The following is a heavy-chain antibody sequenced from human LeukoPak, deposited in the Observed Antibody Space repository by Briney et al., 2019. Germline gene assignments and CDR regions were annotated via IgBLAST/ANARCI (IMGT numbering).Heavy chain of an antibody. V-gene: IGHV1-18*01. CDR3: ARHLYAPNVLRYFDWLLPKYYFDY. D-gene: IGHD3-9*01. Sequence: GASVKVSCKASGYTFTSYGISWVRQAPGQGLEWMGWISAYNGNTNYAQKLQGRVTMTTDTSTSTAYMELRSLRSDDTAVYYCARHLYAPNVLRYFDWLLPKYYFDYWGQGTLVTVSS. CDR2: ISAYNGNT. J-gene: IGHJ4*02. CDR1: GYTFTSYG.